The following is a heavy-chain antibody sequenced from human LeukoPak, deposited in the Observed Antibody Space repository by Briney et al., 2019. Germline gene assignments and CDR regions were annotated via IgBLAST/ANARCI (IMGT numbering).Heavy chain of an antibody. J-gene: IGHJ3*01. CDR1: GFTFSSYA. CDR3: GMDPNGDYVGAFDF. Sequence: GGSLRLSCAASGFTFSSYAMTWVRQAPGKGLEWVSSITGNGRGTSYGDSVRGRFTVSRDNSKNTLYLQMNSLRAEDTARYYCGMDPNGDYVGAFDFWGQGTLVTVSS. D-gene: IGHD4-17*01. V-gene: IGHV3-23*01. CDR2: ITGNGRGT.